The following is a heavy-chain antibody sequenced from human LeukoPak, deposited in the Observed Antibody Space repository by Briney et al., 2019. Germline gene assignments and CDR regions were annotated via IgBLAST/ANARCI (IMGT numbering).Heavy chain of an antibody. J-gene: IGHJ6*02. V-gene: IGHV1-18*01. D-gene: IGHD1-1*01. Sequence: GASVKVSCKASGYTFASYGISWVRQAPGQGLEWIGWISAYNGNTNYAQKFQDRVTLTTDTSATTVYMELTSLRSDDTAIYYCARDGTEDVRRSSQFYVKYNCNGMDVWGQGTMVTVSS. CDR1: GYTFASYG. CDR3: ARDGTEDVRRSSQFYVKYNCNGMDV. CDR2: ISAYNGNT.